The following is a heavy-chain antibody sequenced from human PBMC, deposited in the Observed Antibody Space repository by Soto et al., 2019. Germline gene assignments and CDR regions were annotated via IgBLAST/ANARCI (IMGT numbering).Heavy chain of an antibody. CDR3: ANHMVRGDHYCYGMDV. Sequence: EVQLLESGGGLVQPGGSLRLSCAASGFTFSSYAMSWVRQAPGKGLEWVSAISGSGGSTYYADSVKGRFTISRDNSKNTLYMQMNSVRAEDTAVYYCANHMVRGDHYCYGMDVWGQGTTVTVSS. CDR2: ISGSGGST. V-gene: IGHV3-23*01. D-gene: IGHD3-10*01. CDR1: GFTFSSYA. J-gene: IGHJ6*02.